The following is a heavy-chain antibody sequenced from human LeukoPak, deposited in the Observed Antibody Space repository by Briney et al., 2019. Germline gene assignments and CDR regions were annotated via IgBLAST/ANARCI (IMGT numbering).Heavy chain of an antibody. CDR2: IGNRGGAT. CDR1: GFTFSYYE. CDR3: ASGAFLYDSTGPDTFDF. V-gene: IGHV3-48*03. D-gene: IGHD3-22*01. Sequence: GGSLRLSCVASGFTFSYYEFNWVRQAPGKGLEWVAHIGNRGGATYYGDSVRGRFTISRDNAKNSLYLQVDSLRVEDTALYYCASGAFLYDSTGPDTFDFWGQGTMVTVSS. J-gene: IGHJ3*01.